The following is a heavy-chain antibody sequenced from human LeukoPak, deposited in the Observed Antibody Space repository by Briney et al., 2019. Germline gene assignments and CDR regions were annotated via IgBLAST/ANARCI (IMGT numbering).Heavy chain of an antibody. CDR2: ISGSGGSA. J-gene: IGHJ4*02. CDR1: GFIFSTYG. CDR3: ARDLMGIAYRGAFYY. D-gene: IGHD6-13*01. Sequence: GGSLRLSCAASGFIFSTYGMYWVRQAPGKGLEWVSAISGSGGSAYYADSVKGRFTISRDNAKNSLYLQMNSLRAEDTAVYYCARDLMGIAYRGAFYYWGQGTLVTVSS. V-gene: IGHV3-23*01.